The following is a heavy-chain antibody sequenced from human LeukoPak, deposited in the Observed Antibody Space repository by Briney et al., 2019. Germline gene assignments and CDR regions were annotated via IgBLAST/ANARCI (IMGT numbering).Heavy chain of an antibody. CDR2: ISGTGGST. Sequence: GGSLRLSCAASGFTFSSYAMSWVRQAPGKGLEWISTISGTGGSTYCADSVKGRFTISRDNSKNTLSLQMNSLRAEDTAVYYCAKDQAAPAGYWGQGTLVTVSS. CDR3: AKDQAAPAGY. V-gene: IGHV3-23*01. J-gene: IGHJ4*02. D-gene: IGHD6-13*01. CDR1: GFTFSSYA.